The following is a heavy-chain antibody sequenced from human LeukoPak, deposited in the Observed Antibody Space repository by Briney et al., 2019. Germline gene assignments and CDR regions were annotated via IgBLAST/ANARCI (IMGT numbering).Heavy chain of an antibody. D-gene: IGHD6-13*01. CDR3: AKDRAAARNFDI. CDR2: INTYNGNT. Sequence: ASVKVSCKASTYTFTTYGINWVRQAPGQGLEWVGWINTYNGNTKYTERFQGRVTMTTDTSTTTAYMELKRLRSDDTAMYYCAKDRAAARNFDIWGQGNLVTVSS. V-gene: IGHV1-18*01. J-gene: IGHJ4*02. CDR1: TYTFTTYG.